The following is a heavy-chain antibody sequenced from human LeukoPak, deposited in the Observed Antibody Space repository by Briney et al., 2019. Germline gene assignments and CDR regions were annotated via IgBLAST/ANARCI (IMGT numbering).Heavy chain of an antibody. CDR3: AREVGDRYFDY. D-gene: IGHD3-10*01. V-gene: IGHV4-38-2*02. J-gene: IGHJ4*02. Sequence: SETLSLTCTVSGYSISSGYYWGWTRQPPGKGLEWIGSIYHSGSTYYNPSLKSRVTISVDTSKNQFSLKLSSVTAADTAVYYCAREVGDRYFDYWGQGTLVTVSS. CDR2: IYHSGST. CDR1: GYSISSGYY.